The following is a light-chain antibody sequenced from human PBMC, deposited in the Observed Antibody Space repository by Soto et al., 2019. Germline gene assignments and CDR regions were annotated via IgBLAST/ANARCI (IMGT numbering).Light chain of an antibody. CDR2: EVS. CDR1: RSDVGGYKY. J-gene: IGLJ1*01. Sequence: QSALTQPASVSGSPGQSITISCTGTRSDVGGYKYVSWYQQHPGKAPKLMIYEVSKRPSGVSNRFSGSKSGNTAFLTISGLQAEDEADYYCCSYAGSGTDNYVFGSGTKVTVL. CDR3: CSYAGSGTDNYV. V-gene: IGLV2-23*02.